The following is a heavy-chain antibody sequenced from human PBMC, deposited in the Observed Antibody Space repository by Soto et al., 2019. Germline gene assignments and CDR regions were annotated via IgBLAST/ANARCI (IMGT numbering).Heavy chain of an antibody. CDR2: IYYSGST. J-gene: IGHJ5*02. Sequence: SETLSLTCTVSGGSISSGGYYWSWIRQHPGKGLEWIGYIYYSGSTYYNPSLKSRVTISVDTSKNQFSLKLSSVTAADTAVYYCARARSSWDQLSPSGHWFDPWGQGTLVTVSS. CDR3: ARARSSWDQLSPSGHWFDP. CDR1: GGSISSGGYY. V-gene: IGHV4-31*03. D-gene: IGHD2-2*01.